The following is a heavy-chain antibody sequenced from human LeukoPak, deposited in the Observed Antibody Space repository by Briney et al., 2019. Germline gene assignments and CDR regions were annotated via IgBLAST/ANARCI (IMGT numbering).Heavy chain of an antibody. CDR3: ASTTPGGVWSGYLPNDY. Sequence: SETLSLTCTVSGGSISSSSYYWGWIRQPPGKGLEWIGSIYYSGSTYYNPSLKSRVNISVDTSKNQFSLKLSSVTAADTAVYYCASTTPGGVWSGYLPNDYWGQGTLVTVSS. V-gene: IGHV4-39*01. J-gene: IGHJ4*02. CDR2: IYYSGST. CDR1: GGSISSSSYY. D-gene: IGHD3-3*01.